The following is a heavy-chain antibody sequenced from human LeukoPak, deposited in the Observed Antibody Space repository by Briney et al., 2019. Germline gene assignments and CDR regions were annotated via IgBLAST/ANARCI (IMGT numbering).Heavy chain of an antibody. D-gene: IGHD1-26*01. CDR3: AAYSGSYSFLVY. Sequence: SETLSPTCAVSGGSISSSNWWSWVRQPPGKGLEWIGEIYHSGSTNYNPSLKSRVTISVDTSKNQFSLKLSSVTAADTAVYYCAAYSGSYSFLVYWGQGTLVTVSS. CDR1: GGSISSSNW. CDR2: IYHSGST. V-gene: IGHV4-4*02. J-gene: IGHJ4*02.